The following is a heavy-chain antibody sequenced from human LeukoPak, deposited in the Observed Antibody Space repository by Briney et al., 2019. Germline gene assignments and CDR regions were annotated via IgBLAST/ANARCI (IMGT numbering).Heavy chain of an antibody. CDR3: ARGIYGGNSPLVDY. J-gene: IGHJ4*02. D-gene: IGHD4-23*01. Sequence: ASVKVSCRASGYTFTAYYMHWVRQAPGQGLEWMGWINPKSGGTNYPQKFQGRVTMTRDTSISTAYMELSRLRSDDTAVYYCARGIYGGNSPLVDYWGQGTLVTVSS. V-gene: IGHV1-2*02. CDR1: GYTFTAYY. CDR2: INPKSGGT.